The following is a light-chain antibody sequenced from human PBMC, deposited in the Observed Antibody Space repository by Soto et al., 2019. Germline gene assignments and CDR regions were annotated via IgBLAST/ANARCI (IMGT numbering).Light chain of an antibody. CDR2: GAS. CDR3: QQYGSSPRA. J-gene: IGKJ1*01. CDR1: RGVSANY. Sequence: ENLLTQSPGTLSLSPGEGATLSCRASRGVSANYLAWYQQKPGQAPTLLIYGASIRAAGIPDRFSGNGSGKDFTLTIRSLEPDDFAVYYCQQYGSSPRAFGQATKVDIK. V-gene: IGKV3-20*01.